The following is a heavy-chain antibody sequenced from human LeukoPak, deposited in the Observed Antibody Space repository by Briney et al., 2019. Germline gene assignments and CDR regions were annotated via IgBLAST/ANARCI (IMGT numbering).Heavy chain of an antibody. D-gene: IGHD6-6*01. CDR1: GFTVSNNY. CDR3: SRGRPHPIIEV. V-gene: IGHV3-53*01. J-gene: IGHJ6*04. Sequence: PGASLRLSCAASGFTVSNNYMRWVRQAPGKGMEWVSVIYNGVRTTYAHSVKGVFAISRDNSNNTLYLQMNSLRGEDSGVDYCSRGRPHPIIEVGGKGTSVTVST. CDR2: IYNGVRT.